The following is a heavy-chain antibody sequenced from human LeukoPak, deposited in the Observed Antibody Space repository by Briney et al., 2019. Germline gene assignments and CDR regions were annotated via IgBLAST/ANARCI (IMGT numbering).Heavy chain of an antibody. CDR3: ARGYGDYLAFDY. V-gene: IGHV4-34*01. CDR2: INHSGST. CDR1: GGSFSGYY. Sequence: PSETLSLTCAVYGGSFSGYYWSWIPQPPGKGLEWIGEINHSGSTNYNPSLKSRVTISVDTSKNQFSLKLSSVTAADTAVYYCARGYGDYLAFDYWGQGTLVTVSS. D-gene: IGHD4-17*01. J-gene: IGHJ4*02.